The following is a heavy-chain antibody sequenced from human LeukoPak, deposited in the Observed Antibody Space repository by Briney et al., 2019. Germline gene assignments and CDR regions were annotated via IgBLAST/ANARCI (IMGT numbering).Heavy chain of an antibody. J-gene: IGHJ4*02. CDR2: INNDGSST. CDR3: AENYYDSRGYFGY. V-gene: IGHV3-74*01. Sequence: GGSLRLSCAASGLTLSSYWMHWVRQAPGKGLVWVSRINNDGSSTSYADSVKGRFTISRDNAKNTLYLQMNSLRAEDTAVYYCAENYYDSRGYFGYWGRGTLVTVSS. CDR1: GLTLSSYW. D-gene: IGHD3-22*01.